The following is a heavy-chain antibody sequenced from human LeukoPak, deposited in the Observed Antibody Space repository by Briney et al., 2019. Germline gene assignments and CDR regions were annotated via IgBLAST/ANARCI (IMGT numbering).Heavy chain of an antibody. V-gene: IGHV1-18*01. CDR3: ARDRRYYGSGSYYPSDY. CDR1: GHTFTSYG. D-gene: IGHD3-10*01. Sequence: ASVKVSCKASGHTFTSYGISWVRQAPGQGLEWMGWISAYNGNTDYAQKLQGRVTMTTDTSTSTAYMELRSLRSDDTAVYYCARDRRYYGSGSYYPSDYWGQGTLVTVSS. CDR2: ISAYNGNT. J-gene: IGHJ4*02.